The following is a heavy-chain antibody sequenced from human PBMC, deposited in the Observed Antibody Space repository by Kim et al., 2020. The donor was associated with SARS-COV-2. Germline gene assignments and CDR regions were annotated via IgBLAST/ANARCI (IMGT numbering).Heavy chain of an antibody. D-gene: IGHD2-15*01. CDR3: ARDGVEEGFDY. CDR1: GGSISSYY. CDR2: IYYSGST. J-gene: IGHJ4*02. Sequence: SETLSLTCTVSGGSISSYYWSWIRQPPGKGLEWIGYIYYSGSTNYNPSLKSRVTISVDTSKNQFSLKLSSVTAADTAVYYCARDGVEEGFDYWGQGTLVTVSS. V-gene: IGHV4-59*01.